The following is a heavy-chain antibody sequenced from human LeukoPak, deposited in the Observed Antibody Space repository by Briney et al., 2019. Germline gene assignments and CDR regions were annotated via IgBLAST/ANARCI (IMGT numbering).Heavy chain of an antibody. CDR1: GGSISSSS. J-gene: IGHJ6*02. V-gene: IGHV3-21*01. CDR2: ISSSSSYI. Sequence: ETLSLTCTVSGGSISSSSYYWGWIRQAPGKGLEWVSSISSSSSYIYYADSVKGRFTISRDNAKNSLYLQMNSLRAEDTAVYYCARAFCRSNSCLYYYYGMDVWGQGTTVTVSS. D-gene: IGHD2-2*01. CDR3: ARAFCRSNSCLYYYYGMDV.